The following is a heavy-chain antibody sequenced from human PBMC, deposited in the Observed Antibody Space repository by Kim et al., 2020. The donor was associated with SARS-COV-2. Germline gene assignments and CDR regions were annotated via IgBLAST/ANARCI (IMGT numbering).Heavy chain of an antibody. CDR2: IWYDGSNK. D-gene: IGHD3-3*01. V-gene: IGHV3-33*01. CDR3: ATARITIFGVDY. CDR1: GFTFSSYG. J-gene: IGHJ4*02. Sequence: GGSLRLSCASSGFTFSSYGMHWVRQAPGKGLEWVAVIWYDGSNKYYADSVKGRFTISRDNSKNTLYLQMNSLRAEDTAVYYCATARITIFGVDYWGQGTLVTVSS.